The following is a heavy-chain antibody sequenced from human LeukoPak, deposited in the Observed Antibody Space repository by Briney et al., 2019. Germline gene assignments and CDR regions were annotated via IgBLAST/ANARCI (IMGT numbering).Heavy chain of an antibody. CDR2: ISGSGGST. CDR1: GFTFSSYA. J-gene: IGHJ4*02. V-gene: IGHV3-23*01. CDR3: AKDTSFYYYDSSGRFDY. Sequence: GGSLRLSCAASGFTFSSYAMSWVRQAPGKGLEWVSAISGSGGSTYYADSVKGRFTISRGNSKNTLYLQMNSLRAEDTAVYYCAKDTSFYYYDSSGRFDYWGQGTLVTVSS. D-gene: IGHD3-22*01.